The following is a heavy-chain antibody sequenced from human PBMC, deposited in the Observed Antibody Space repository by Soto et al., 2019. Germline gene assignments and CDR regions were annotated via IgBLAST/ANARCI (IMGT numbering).Heavy chain of an antibody. CDR2: INPNSGGT. V-gene: IGHV1-2*02. Sequence: ASVKVSCTASGYTFTGYDMHWVRQTPGQGLEWMGWINPNSGGTNHAQKLQGRVTMTRDTSISTAYMELSRLRSDDTAVYYCARVAGWNYGVDYWGQGTLVTVSS. D-gene: IGHD1-7*01. J-gene: IGHJ4*02. CDR3: ARVAGWNYGVDY. CDR1: GYTFTGYD.